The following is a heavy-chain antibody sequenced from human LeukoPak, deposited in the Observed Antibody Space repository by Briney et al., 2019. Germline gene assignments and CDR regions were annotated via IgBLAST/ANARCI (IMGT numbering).Heavy chain of an antibody. Sequence: GGSLRLSCAASGFTFSSYVMSWVRHAPGKGLEWVSGINWNGGSRGYADSVKGRFTISRDNAKNSLYLQMNSLRAEDTALYYCARSRHSYDSSGFPHYWGQGTLVTVSS. CDR1: GFTFSSYV. CDR3: ARSRHSYDSSGFPHY. V-gene: IGHV3-20*04. J-gene: IGHJ4*02. CDR2: INWNGGSR. D-gene: IGHD3-22*01.